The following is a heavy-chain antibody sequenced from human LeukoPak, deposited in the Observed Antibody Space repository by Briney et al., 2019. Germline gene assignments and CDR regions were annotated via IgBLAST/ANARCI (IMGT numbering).Heavy chain of an antibody. V-gene: IGHV3-7*01. CDR1: GFSFSNHY. CDR3: TRVIVAVPGYFDYFDF. CDR2: INEDGSNK. D-gene: IGHD6-19*01. Sequence: GGSLRLSCTASGFSFSNHYMRWIRQAPGKALEWVANINEDGSNKWHLGSVKGRFTVSRDNARNSLYLQMNSLRVEDTAVYYCTRVIVAVPGYFDYFDFWGQGVLVTVSS. J-gene: IGHJ4*02.